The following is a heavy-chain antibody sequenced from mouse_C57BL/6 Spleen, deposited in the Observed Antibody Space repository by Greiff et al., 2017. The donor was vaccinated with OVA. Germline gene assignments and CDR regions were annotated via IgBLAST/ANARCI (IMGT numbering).Heavy chain of an antibody. CDR1: GYTFTSYW. D-gene: IGHD1-1*01. V-gene: IGHV1-69*01. CDR3: ARPHYYGSSYFDY. CDR2: IDPSDSYT. J-gene: IGHJ2*01. Sequence: QVQLQQPGAELVMPGASVKLSCKASGYTFTSYWMHWVKPRPGQGLEWIGEIDPSDSYTNYNQKFKGKSTLTVDKSSSTAYMQLSSLTSEDSAVYYCARPHYYGSSYFDYWGQGTTLTVSS.